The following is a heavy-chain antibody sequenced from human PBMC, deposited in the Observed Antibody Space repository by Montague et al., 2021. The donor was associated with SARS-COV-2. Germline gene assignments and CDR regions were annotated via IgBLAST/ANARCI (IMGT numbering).Heavy chain of an antibody. V-gene: IGHV3-11*03. CDR1: GFTFSDCY. CDR2: ISTRSTYT. Sequence: SLRLSCAASGFTFSDCYMTWIRQAPGKGLEWLSYISTRSTYTNYADSVKGRFTISRDDAKNTLYLQMNSLRAEDTAVYYCASFTMVRVAPGYGMDVWGQGTTVTVSS. CDR3: ASFTMVRVAPGYGMDV. J-gene: IGHJ6*02. D-gene: IGHD3-10*01.